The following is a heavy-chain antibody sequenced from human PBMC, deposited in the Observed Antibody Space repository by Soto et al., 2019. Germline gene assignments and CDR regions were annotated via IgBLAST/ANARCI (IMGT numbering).Heavy chain of an antibody. CDR3: ARESPEIYYFDY. CDR1: GGSISSYY. Sequence: SETLSLTCTVSGGSISSYYWSWIRQPPGKGLEWIGYIYYSGSTNYNPSLKSRVTISVDTSKNQFSLKLSSVTAADTAVYYCARESPEIYYFDYWGQGTLVTVSS. J-gene: IGHJ4*02. V-gene: IGHV4-59*01. CDR2: IYYSGST.